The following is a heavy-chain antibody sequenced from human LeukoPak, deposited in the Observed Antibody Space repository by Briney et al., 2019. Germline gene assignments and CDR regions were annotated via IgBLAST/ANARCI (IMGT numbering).Heavy chain of an antibody. Sequence: PSETLSLTCALYGGSFSGYYWSWIRHPPGKALEWLGEINHSGSTNYNPSLKSRVTISVDTSKNQFSLKLSSVTAADTAVYYCARGWGSGYYRHFDYWGQGTLVTVSS. V-gene: IGHV4-34*01. CDR2: INHSGST. CDR1: GGSFSGYY. D-gene: IGHD3-22*01. J-gene: IGHJ4*02. CDR3: ARGWGSGYYRHFDY.